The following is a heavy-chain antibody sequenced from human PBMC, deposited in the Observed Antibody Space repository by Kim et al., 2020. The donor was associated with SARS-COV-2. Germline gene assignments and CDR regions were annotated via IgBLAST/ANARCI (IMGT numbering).Heavy chain of an antibody. D-gene: IGHD6-19*01. CDR1: GFSLNTNEVG. Sequence: SGPTLVNPTQTLTLTCTFSGFSLNTNEVGVAWIRQPPGKAPQFLALIYGDDGKRYNPTLKSRLTITKDTSKNQVVLTMTNMDPVDTATYYCTHDSPGLFGLAVWGRGTTVALSS. CDR3: THDSPGLFGLAV. V-gene: IGHV2-5*02. CDR2: IYGDDGK. J-gene: IGHJ6*02.